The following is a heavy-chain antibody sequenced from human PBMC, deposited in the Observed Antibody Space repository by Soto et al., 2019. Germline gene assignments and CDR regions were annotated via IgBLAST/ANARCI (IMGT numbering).Heavy chain of an antibody. J-gene: IGHJ6*02. CDR1: GFTFSSYW. CDR3: AGQFWSGYYYYYGMDV. V-gene: IGHV3-7*03. CDR2: IKQDGSEK. D-gene: IGHD3-3*01. Sequence: GGSLRLSCAASGFTFSSYWMSWVRQAPGKGLEWVANIKQDGSEKYYVDSVKGRFTISRDNAKNSLYLQMNSLRAEDTAVYYCAGQFWSGYYYYYGMDVWGQGTTVT.